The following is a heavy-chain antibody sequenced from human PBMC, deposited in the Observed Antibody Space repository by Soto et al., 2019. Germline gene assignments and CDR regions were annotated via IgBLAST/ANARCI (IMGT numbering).Heavy chain of an antibody. CDR3: ARAQGGSGYYYKYYYYGMDV. CDR1: GGTFSSYA. J-gene: IGHJ6*02. D-gene: IGHD3-22*01. V-gene: IGHV1-69*13. Sequence: ASVKVSCKASGGTFSSYAISWVRQAPGQGLEWMRGIIPIFGTANYAQKFQGRVTITADESTSTAYMELSSLRSEDTAVYYCARAQGGSGYYYKYYYYGMDVWGQGTTVTVSS. CDR2: IIPIFGTA.